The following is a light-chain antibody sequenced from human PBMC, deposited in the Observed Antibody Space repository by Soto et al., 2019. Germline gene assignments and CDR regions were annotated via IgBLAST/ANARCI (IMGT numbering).Light chain of an antibody. Sequence: EIVLTQCPANLFLTPWERDSVSCTASQSVSSYLAWYQHKPGQAPRLLIYEASNRAAGVPGRFSGSGSGTEFTLTSSSLQSEDFAVYYCQQYHNWPITFGQGTRLEIK. CDR1: QSVSSY. CDR2: EAS. CDR3: QQYHNWPIT. J-gene: IGKJ5*01. V-gene: IGKV3-11*01.